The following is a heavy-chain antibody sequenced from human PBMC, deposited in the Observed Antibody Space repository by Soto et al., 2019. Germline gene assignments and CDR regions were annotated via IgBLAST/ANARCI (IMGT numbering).Heavy chain of an antibody. CDR3: ARPYDIRRNDAFDI. Sequence: QVQLVQSGAEVKKPGASVKVSCKASGYTFTSYDINWVRQATGQGLEWMGWMNPNSGNTGYAQKFQGRVTMTRNTSISTAYMELSSLRSEDKAVYYCARPYDIRRNDAFDIWGQGTMVTVSS. CDR2: MNPNSGNT. CDR1: GYTFTSYD. D-gene: IGHD3-9*01. V-gene: IGHV1-8*01. J-gene: IGHJ3*02.